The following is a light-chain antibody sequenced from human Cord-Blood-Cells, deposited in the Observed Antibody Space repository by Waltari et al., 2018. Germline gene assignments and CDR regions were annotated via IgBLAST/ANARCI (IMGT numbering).Light chain of an antibody. CDR3: CSSAGSSTLV. Sequence: QSALTQPASVSGSPGQSITISCTGTSSDVGSYNLVSWYQQHPGKAPKLMIYEGSKPPSGVCNRFSGAKSGNSASLTISGLQAEDEADYYCCSSAGSSTLVFGGGTKLTVL. CDR2: EGS. CDR1: SSDVGSYNL. V-gene: IGLV2-23*01. J-gene: IGLJ3*02.